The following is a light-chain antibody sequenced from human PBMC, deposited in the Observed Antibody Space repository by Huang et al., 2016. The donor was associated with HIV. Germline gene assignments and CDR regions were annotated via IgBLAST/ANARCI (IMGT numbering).Light chain of an antibody. Sequence: EIVLTQSSGTLSLFPRERAALACRAIHNITNDFLAWYQQKSGQPPKLLIYGASSRGIGIPDRVSGSGSWTDFTLTLNRVEAQDSAVYYCQQYLKSPLTFGGGTNVEI. CDR2: GAS. J-gene: IGKJ4*01. CDR1: HNITNDF. V-gene: IGKV3-20*01. CDR3: QQYLKSPLT.